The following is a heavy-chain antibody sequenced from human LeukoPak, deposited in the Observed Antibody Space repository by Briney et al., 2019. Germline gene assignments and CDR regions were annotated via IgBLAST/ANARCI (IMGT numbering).Heavy chain of an antibody. CDR1: GYTFTSYD. CDR2: MNPNSGNT. J-gene: IGHJ4*02. Sequence: ASVKVSCKASGYTFTSYDIDWVRQATGQGLEWMGWMNPNSGNTGYAQKFQGRVTMTRNTSISTAYMELSSLRSEDTAVYYCAREAQGVAVAGKTFDYWGQGTLVTVSS. CDR3: AREAQGVAVAGKTFDY. V-gene: IGHV1-8*01. D-gene: IGHD6-19*01.